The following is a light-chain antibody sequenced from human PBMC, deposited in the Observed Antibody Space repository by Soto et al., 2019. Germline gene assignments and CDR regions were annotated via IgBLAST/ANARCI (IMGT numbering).Light chain of an antibody. CDR2: RAS. CDR3: QQYNNWPPAT. V-gene: IGKV3-15*01. Sequence: EIVMTQSPATLSVSPGERATLSCRASQSVSSKLAWYQQKPGHAPRLLIYRASTRATNIPARFSGSVSGTEFTLTITSLQSEDFAVYYCQQYNNWPPATFGQGTRVEIK. CDR1: QSVSSK. J-gene: IGKJ1*01.